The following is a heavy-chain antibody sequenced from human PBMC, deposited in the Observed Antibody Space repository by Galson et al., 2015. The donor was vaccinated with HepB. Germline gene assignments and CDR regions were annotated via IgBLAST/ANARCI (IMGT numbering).Heavy chain of an antibody. D-gene: IGHD6-13*01. CDR3: ARGWGSSWYYYYYGVDV. CDR1: GFTFSSYS. Sequence: SLRLSCAASGFTFSSYSMNWVRQAPGKGLEWVSYISSSCSTIYYADSVKGRFTISRDNAKNSLYLQMNSLRAEDTAVYYCARGWGSSWYYYYYGVDVWGQGTTVTVSS. CDR2: ISSSCSTI. V-gene: IGHV3-48*01. J-gene: IGHJ6*02.